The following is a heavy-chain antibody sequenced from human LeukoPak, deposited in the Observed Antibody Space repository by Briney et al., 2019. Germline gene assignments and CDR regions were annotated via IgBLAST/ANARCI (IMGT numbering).Heavy chain of an antibody. Sequence: GGSLRLSCAASGFTFSSYDMHWGRQAIGKGLEWVSAIGTAGDTYYPGSVKGRFTISRENAKNSLYLQMNSLRAGDTAVYYCARGTPYSSGHDAFDIWGQGTMVTVSS. CDR1: GFTFSSYD. CDR2: IGTAGDT. D-gene: IGHD6-19*01. CDR3: ARGTPYSSGHDAFDI. J-gene: IGHJ3*02. V-gene: IGHV3-13*01.